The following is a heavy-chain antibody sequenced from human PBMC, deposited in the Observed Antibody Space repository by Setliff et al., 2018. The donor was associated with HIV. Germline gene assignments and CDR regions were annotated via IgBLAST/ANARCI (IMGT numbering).Heavy chain of an antibody. CDR2: IIPIFGTA. J-gene: IGHJ4*02. V-gene: IGHV1-69*05. D-gene: IGHD6-13*01. CDR3: ARDQVYWQQLLFDY. CDR1: GGTFSSYA. Sequence: SVKVSCKASGGTFSSYAISWVRQAPGQGLEWMGGIIPIFGTANYAQKFQGRVTITTDESTSTAYMELSSLRSEDTAVYYCARDQVYWQQLLFDYWGQGTLVTVSS.